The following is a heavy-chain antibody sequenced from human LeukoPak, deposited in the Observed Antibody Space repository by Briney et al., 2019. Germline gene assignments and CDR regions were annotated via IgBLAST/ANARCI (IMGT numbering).Heavy chain of an antibody. CDR1: GFTFDDYA. V-gene: IGHV3-43*02. CDR3: AKWGGRETDSNTWYGPLDH. CDR2: IGGDGGGT. Sequence: GGSLRLSCAASGFTFDDYAMHWVRQAPGRGLEWVSLIGGDGGGTSYADSVKGRFTISRDNSKNTLYLLMNNLRTEDTAVYYCAKWGGRETDSNTWYGPLDHWGRGTLGTVS. J-gene: IGHJ4*02. D-gene: IGHD6-13*01.